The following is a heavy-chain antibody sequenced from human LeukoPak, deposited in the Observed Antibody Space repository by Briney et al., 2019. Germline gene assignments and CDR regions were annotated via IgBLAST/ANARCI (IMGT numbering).Heavy chain of an antibody. CDR2: IGGGGDST. CDR1: GFTFSNYA. D-gene: IGHD3-10*01. CDR3: AGGSGSYPF. J-gene: IGHJ4*02. V-gene: IGHV3-23*01. Sequence: GGSLRLSCAASGFTFSNYAMNWVRQAPGQGLEWVSLIGGGGDSTLYADSVKGRFTISRDNSKNTLYLQMNSLRAEDTAVYYCAGGSGSYPFWGQGTLVTVSS.